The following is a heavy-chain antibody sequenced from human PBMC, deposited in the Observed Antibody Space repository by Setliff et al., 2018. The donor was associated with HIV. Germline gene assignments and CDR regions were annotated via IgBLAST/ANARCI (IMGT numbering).Heavy chain of an antibody. V-gene: IGHV1-2*02. Sequence: ASVKVSCKASGYTFIGDYMHWVRQAPGQGLEWMGWVNPNSGGTNFAQKFQGRVTMTRDTSISTAYMELSRLRSDDTAVYYCARGGLATGAFDIWGQGTMVTVSS. CDR1: GYTFIGDY. CDR3: ARGGLATGAFDI. D-gene: IGHD5-12*01. CDR2: VNPNSGGT. J-gene: IGHJ3*02.